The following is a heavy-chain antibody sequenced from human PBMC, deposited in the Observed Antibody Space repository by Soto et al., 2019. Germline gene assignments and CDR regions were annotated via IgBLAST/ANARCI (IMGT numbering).Heavy chain of an antibody. J-gene: IGHJ6*02. CDR1: GGSISSGDYY. CDR2: IYYSGST. D-gene: IGHD3-10*01. CDR3: ARSFGAGLEPPYYYGGMDV. V-gene: IGHV4-30-4*01. Sequence: QVQLQESGPGLVKPSQTLSLTCTVSGGSISSGDYYWSWIRQPPGKGLEWIGYIYYSGSTYYNPSLKSRVTISVDTSRNQFSLKLSSVTAADTAVYYCARSFGAGLEPPYYYGGMDVWGQRTTVTVSS.